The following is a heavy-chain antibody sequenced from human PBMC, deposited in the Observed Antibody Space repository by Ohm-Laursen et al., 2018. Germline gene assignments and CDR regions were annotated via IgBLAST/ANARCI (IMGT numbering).Heavy chain of an antibody. CDR2: ISSSGSTI. CDR3: ARVSSGRLNY. V-gene: IGHV3-11*01. J-gene: IGHJ4*02. Sequence: SLRLSCAASGFTFSGSAMHWVRQAPGKGLEWVSYISSSGSTIYYADSVKGRFTISRDNAKNSLYLQMNSLRAEDTAVYYCARVSSGRLNYWGQGTLVTVSS. D-gene: IGHD3-22*01. CDR1: GFTFSGSA.